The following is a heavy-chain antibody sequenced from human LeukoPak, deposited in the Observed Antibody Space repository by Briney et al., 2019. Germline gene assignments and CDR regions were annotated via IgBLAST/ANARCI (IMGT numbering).Heavy chain of an antibody. D-gene: IGHD3-22*01. CDR1: GLTLSNYG. J-gene: IGHJ4*02. Sequence: PGGSLRLSCAVSGLTLSNYGMSWVPHAPGKGREWVAGISDRGGSTKYTDSMKGRFTISRDNPKNTLDLQMNSLRVEDTAVYFCAKRGVVIRVILVGFHKEAYYFDSWGQGALVTVSS. V-gene: IGHV3-23*01. CDR3: AKRGVVIRVILVGFHKEAYYFDS. CDR2: ISDRGGST.